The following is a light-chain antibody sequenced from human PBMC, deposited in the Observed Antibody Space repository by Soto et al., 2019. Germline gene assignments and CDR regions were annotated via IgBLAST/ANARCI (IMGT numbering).Light chain of an antibody. J-gene: IGKJ1*01. CDR1: QSVRGY. CDR3: HQYDHWPQT. CDR2: GAS. V-gene: IGKV3-15*01. Sequence: EVVMTQSPATLSVSPGERATLSCGASQSVRGYLAWYQQKPGQAPRLLSHGASIRAPGIPARFSGGGSGTHFTLTISSLQSEDFAVYYCHQYDHWPQTFGQGTKVDIK.